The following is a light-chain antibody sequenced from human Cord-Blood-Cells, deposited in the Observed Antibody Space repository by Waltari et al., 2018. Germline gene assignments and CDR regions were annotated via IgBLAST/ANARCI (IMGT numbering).Light chain of an antibody. CDR3: QQRSNWPPLT. CDR2: DAS. CDR1: QSVSSY. Sequence: EIVLTQSPATLSLSPGERATLPCRASQSVSSYLAWYQQKPGQAPGLLIYDASNRATGIPARFSGSGSGTDFTLTISSLEPEDFAVYYCQQRSNWPPLTFGGGTKVEIK. J-gene: IGKJ4*01. V-gene: IGKV3-11*01.